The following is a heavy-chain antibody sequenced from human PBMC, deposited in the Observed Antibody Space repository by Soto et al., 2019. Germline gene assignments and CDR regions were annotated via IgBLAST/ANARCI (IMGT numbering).Heavy chain of an antibody. D-gene: IGHD5-18*01. CDR2: IFYSGST. CDR3: ARCRRGYSVRHFAY. V-gene: IGHV4-39*06. CDR1: GGTISSSGCH. J-gene: IGHJ4*02. Sequence: PSETLCLTCTVSGGTISSSGCHWVWNRQPPGKGLEWIGSIFYSGSTYYNPSIKSRVTKSVETSKNQCALRLSCVTAAVTVFYYCARCRRGYSVRHFAYLGQGTPVPVSP.